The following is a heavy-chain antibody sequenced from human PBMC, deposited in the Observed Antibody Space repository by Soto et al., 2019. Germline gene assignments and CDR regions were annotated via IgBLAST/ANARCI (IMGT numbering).Heavy chain of an antibody. Sequence: QMQLQDSGPELVKPSQTLSLICTVSGYSMTSGGYYWSWIRHLPGKGLEWIGYIYYSGGTQFNPSLKSRVSMSVDTSKNQFSLRLSSVTAADTAVYYCATLLGSHQHYYFGIDVWGQGTTVTVSS. CDR3: ATLLGSHQHYYFGIDV. J-gene: IGHJ6*02. CDR1: GYSMTSGGYY. V-gene: IGHV4-31*03. CDR2: IYYSGGT. D-gene: IGHD2-2*01.